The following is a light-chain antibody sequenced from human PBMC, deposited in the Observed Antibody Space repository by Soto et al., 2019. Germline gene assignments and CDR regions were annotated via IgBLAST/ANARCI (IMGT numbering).Light chain of an antibody. CDR1: QSFLYSSNNKKY. CDR2: WAS. V-gene: IGKV4-1*01. CDR3: QQYYSTPLT. Sequence: DIVMTQSPDSLAVSLGERATINCKSSQSFLYSSNNKKYSAWYQQKPGQPPKLLIYWASTRESGVPDRFSGSGSGTDFTLTISSLQAEDVAVYYCQQYYSTPLTFGGGTKVDIK. J-gene: IGKJ4*01.